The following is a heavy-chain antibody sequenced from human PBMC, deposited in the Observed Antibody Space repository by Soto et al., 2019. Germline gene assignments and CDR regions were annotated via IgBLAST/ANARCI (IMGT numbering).Heavy chain of an antibody. CDR1: GGSISSGGYY. V-gene: IGHV4-31*03. J-gene: IGHJ4*02. Sequence: QVQLQESGPGLVKPSQTLSLTCTVSGGSISSGGYYWSWIRQHPGKGLEWIGYIYYSGSTYYNPSRKSRGTISVDTSKNQFSLKLSSVTAADTAVYDCARDRKVRDFWSGDLYWGQGTLVTVSS. CDR2: IYYSGST. D-gene: IGHD3-3*01. CDR3: ARDRKVRDFWSGDLY.